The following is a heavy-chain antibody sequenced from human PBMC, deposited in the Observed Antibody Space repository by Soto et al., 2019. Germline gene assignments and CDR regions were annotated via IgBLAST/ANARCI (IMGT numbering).Heavy chain of an antibody. CDR3: ARGGRGGSGSQFDY. Sequence: QVQLVQSGAEVKKPGSSVKVSCKASGGTFSSYAISWVRQAPGQGLEWMGGIIPIFGTANYAQKFQGRVKITADESTSTAGTERSRLRSEDTAVYYCARGGRGGSGSQFDYWGQGTMVTVSS. J-gene: IGHJ4*02. CDR2: IIPIFGTA. D-gene: IGHD3-10*01. CDR1: GGTFSSYA. V-gene: IGHV1-69*12.